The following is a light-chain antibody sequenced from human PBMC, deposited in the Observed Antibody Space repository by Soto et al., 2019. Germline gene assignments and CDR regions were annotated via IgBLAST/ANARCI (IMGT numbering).Light chain of an antibody. Sequence: DVVMTQSPLSLPVTLGQPASISCRSSQGLVYSDGNTFLNWFQQRPGQSPRRLIYQVSNRAYGVPDRFSGRGSGPEFPLKIGRVEAEDVGVYYCVQRTHWAWTFGQDTKVEIK. CDR3: VQRTHWAWT. CDR1: QGLVYSDGNTF. V-gene: IGKV2-30*01. CDR2: QVS. J-gene: IGKJ1*01.